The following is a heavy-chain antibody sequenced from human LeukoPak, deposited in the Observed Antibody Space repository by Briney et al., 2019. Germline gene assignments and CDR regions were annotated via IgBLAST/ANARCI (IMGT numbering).Heavy chain of an antibody. CDR3: ARDVVGSTTFGSSPDY. CDR1: GYTFTTYL. J-gene: IGHJ4*02. Sequence: ASVKVSCKASGYTFTTYLIHWIRQAPGQRLEWMGWINAGNGNTNSSQKFQGRVTISRDTSASTAYMELRSLRSDDTAVYYCARDVVGSTTFGSSPDYWGQGTLVTVSS. CDR2: INAGNGNT. V-gene: IGHV1-3*01. D-gene: IGHD3-3*01.